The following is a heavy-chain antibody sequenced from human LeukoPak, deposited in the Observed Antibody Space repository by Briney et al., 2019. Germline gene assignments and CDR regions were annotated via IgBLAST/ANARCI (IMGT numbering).Heavy chain of an antibody. D-gene: IGHD2-15*01. CDR1: GYTFASYW. Sequence: GESLKISCKGSGYTFASYWIGWVRQKPGKGLEWMGMISPGDSDTRYSPSFQGQVTISADKSISTAYLQWSSLKASDTAMYYCARQVGHNYYYYMDVWGKGTTVTVSS. CDR2: ISPGDSDT. CDR3: ARQVGHNYYYYMDV. V-gene: IGHV5-51*01. J-gene: IGHJ6*03.